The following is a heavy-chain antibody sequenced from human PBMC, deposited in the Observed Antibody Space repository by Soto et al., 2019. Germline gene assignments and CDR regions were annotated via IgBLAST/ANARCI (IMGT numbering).Heavy chain of an antibody. Sequence: GASVKVSCKASGGTFSSYAISWVRQAPGQGLEWMGGIIPIFGTANYAQKFQGRVTITADKSTSTAYMELSSLRSEDTAVYYCARSFRITGIGYYFDYWGQGTLVTVSS. J-gene: IGHJ4*02. CDR3: ARSFRITGIGYYFDY. CDR1: GGTFSSYA. CDR2: IIPIFGTA. D-gene: IGHD1-20*01. V-gene: IGHV1-69*06.